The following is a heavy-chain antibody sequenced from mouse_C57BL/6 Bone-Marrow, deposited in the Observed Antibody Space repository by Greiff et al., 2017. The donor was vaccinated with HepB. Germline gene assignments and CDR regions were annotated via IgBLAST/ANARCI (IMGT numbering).Heavy chain of an antibody. D-gene: IGHD1-1*01. Sequence: VQLQQPGAELVRPGSSVKLSCKASGYTFPSYWMDWVKQRPGQGLEWIGNIYPSDSETHYNQKFKDKATLTVDKSSSTAYMQLSSLTSEDSAVYYCARGEGYYYCSSLAYWGQGTLVTVSA. CDR2: IYPSDSET. CDR1: GYTFPSYW. CDR3: ARGEGYYYCSSLAY. J-gene: IGHJ3*01. V-gene: IGHV1-61*01.